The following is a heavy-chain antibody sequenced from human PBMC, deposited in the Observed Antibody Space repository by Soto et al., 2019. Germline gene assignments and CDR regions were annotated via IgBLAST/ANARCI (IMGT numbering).Heavy chain of an antibody. CDR1: GGSISSVSYY. Sequence: SETLSLTCTVSGGSISSVSYYWGWIRQPPGKGLEWIGSNSGSAYYSPPLKSRVTMSVDTSKNQLSLTLSSVTAADTAVYYCARLNCTSPGCVPLDPWGQATLVTVSS. D-gene: IGHD2-8*01. CDR2: NSGSA. V-gene: IGHV4-39*01. CDR3: ARLNCTSPGCVPLDP. J-gene: IGHJ5*02.